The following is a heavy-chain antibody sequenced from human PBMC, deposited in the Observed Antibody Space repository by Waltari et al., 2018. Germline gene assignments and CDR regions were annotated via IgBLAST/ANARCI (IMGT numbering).Heavy chain of an antibody. CDR1: GGSFSGYY. CDR3: ASLITGTGGIDP. Sequence: QVQLQQWGAGLLKPSETLSLTCAVYGGSFSGYYWSWIRQPPGKGLEWIGEINHSGSTNYNPSLKSRVTISVDTSKNQFSLKLSSVTAADTAVYYCASLITGTGGIDPWGQGTLVTVSS. V-gene: IGHV4-34*01. D-gene: IGHD1-7*01. J-gene: IGHJ5*02. CDR2: INHSGST.